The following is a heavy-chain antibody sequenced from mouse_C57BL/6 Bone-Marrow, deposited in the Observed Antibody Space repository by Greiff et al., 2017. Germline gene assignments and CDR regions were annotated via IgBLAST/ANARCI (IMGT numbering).Heavy chain of an antibody. CDR3: ARRTTVVAFNYFDC. J-gene: IGHJ2*01. D-gene: IGHD1-1*01. Sequence: QVQLQQSGPELVKPGASVKISCKASGYAFSSSWMNWVKQRPGKGLEWIGRIYPGDGDTNYNGKFKGKATLTADKSSSTAYMQLSSLTSEDSAVYFCARRTTVVAFNYFDCWGQGTTLTVSS. CDR1: GYAFSSSW. V-gene: IGHV1-82*01. CDR2: IYPGDGDT.